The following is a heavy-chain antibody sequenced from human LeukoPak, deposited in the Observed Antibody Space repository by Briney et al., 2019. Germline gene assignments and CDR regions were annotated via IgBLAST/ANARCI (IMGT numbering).Heavy chain of an antibody. Sequence: SGGSLRLSCTASEFTASRNYMLRVRQAPGKGLEWVSLIFSNGDTHYADSVKGRFTISRDTSKNTVSLQMNSLRVEDTAMYYCTRDQMNYWGQGTLVTVSS. CDR2: IFSNGDT. CDR3: TRDQMNY. CDR1: EFTASRNY. J-gene: IGHJ4*02. V-gene: IGHV3-53*01. D-gene: IGHD5-24*01.